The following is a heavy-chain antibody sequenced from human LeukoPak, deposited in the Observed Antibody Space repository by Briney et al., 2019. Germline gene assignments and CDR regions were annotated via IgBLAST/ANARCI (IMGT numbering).Heavy chain of an antibody. CDR1: GFMLSSTW. CDR2: INSDATST. J-gene: IGHJ4*02. D-gene: IGHD6-13*01. CDR3: VRGSPGYSSSWHAY. Sequence: GGSLRLSCAASGFMLSSTWMHWVRQAPGKGPVWVSRINSDATSTSCADSVRGRFTISRDDTKNTMYLQMNSLRAEDTAMYYCVRGSPGYSSSWHAYWGQGTLVTVSS. V-gene: IGHV3-74*01.